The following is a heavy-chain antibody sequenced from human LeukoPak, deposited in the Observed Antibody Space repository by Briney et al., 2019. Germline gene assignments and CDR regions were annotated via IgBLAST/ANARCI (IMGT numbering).Heavy chain of an antibody. CDR2: IYYSGST. Sequence: SETLSLTCTVSGGSISSGGYYWSSIPQHPGKGLQWIGYIYYSGSTYYTPSLKNRVTISVATSKNQFSLRLSSVTAVDTAVYYCARGGGGYSWYSDLWGRGTLVTVSS. J-gene: IGHJ2*01. V-gene: IGHV4-31*03. D-gene: IGHD5-12*01. CDR1: GGSISSGGYY. CDR3: ARGGGGYSWYSDL.